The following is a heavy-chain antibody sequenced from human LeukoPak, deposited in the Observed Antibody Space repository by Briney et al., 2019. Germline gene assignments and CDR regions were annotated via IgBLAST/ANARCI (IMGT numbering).Heavy chain of an antibody. D-gene: IGHD6-6*01. CDR3: ARRPSSSSGYNWFDP. CDR1: GYSFTSYW. CDR2: IYSGDSDT. Sequence: GESLKISCKGSGYSFTSYWIGWVRQMPGKGLEWMGIIYSGDSDTRYSPSFQGQVTISADKSISTAYLQWSSLKASDTAMYYCARRPSSSSGYNWFDPWGQGTLVTVSS. J-gene: IGHJ5*02. V-gene: IGHV5-51*01.